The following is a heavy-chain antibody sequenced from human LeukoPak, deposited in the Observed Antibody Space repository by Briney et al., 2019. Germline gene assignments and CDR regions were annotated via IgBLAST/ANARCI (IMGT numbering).Heavy chain of an antibody. CDR2: IIPIFGTA. Sequence: SVKVSCKASGGTFSSYAISWVRQAPGQGLEWMGRIIPIFGTANYAQKFQGRVTITTDESTSTAYMELSSLRSEDTAVYYCARAGLSYCGGDCYLDYWGQGTLVPVSS. D-gene: IGHD2-21*02. J-gene: IGHJ4*02. V-gene: IGHV1-69*05. CDR3: ARAGLSYCGGDCYLDY. CDR1: GGTFSSYA.